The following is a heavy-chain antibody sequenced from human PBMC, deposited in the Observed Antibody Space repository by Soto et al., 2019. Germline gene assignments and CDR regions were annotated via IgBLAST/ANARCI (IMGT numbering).Heavy chain of an antibody. CDR3: ARDPRLGELSLSCYY. V-gene: IGHV3-7*03. Sequence: GGSLRLSCAASGFTFSNYWMSWVRQAPGKGLEWVANIKQDGSEKYCVGSVKGRFTISRDNAKDSLYLQMHSLRAEDTALDYGARDPRLGELSLSCYYWGQGTLCTDPS. J-gene: IGHJ4*02. CDR2: IKQDGSEK. D-gene: IGHD3-16*02. CDR1: GFTFSNYW.